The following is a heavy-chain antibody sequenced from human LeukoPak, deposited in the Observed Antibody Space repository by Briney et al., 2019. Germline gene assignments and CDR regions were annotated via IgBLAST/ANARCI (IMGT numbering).Heavy chain of an antibody. D-gene: IGHD5-18*01. V-gene: IGHV1-18*01. CDR3: ARGYSVDTAMVADY. CDR2: ISAYNGNT. J-gene: IGHJ4*02. Sequence: ASVKVSCKASGGTFSSYAISWVRQAPGQGLEWMGWISAYNGNTNYAQKLQGRVTMTTDTSTSTAYMELRSLRSDDTAVYYCARGYSVDTAMVADYWGQGTLVTVSS. CDR1: GGTFSSYA.